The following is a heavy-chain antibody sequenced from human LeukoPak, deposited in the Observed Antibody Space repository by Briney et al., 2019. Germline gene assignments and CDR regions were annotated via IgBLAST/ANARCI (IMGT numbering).Heavy chain of an antibody. V-gene: IGHV4-59*08. D-gene: IGHD3-22*01. CDR2: IYHNGGT. Sequence: SETLSLTCTVSGGSISGYYWSWIRQPPGKGLEWIGYIYHNGGTNYNPSLQSRPTISIDTSKNQFSLKLSSVTAADTAVYYCARVLDSSGYYYGFDPWGQGTLVTVSS. CDR3: ARVLDSSGYYYGFDP. CDR1: GGSISGYY. J-gene: IGHJ5*02.